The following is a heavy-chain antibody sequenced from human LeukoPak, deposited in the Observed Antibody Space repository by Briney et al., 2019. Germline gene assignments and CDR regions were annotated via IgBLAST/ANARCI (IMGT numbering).Heavy chain of an antibody. J-gene: IGHJ4*02. V-gene: IGHV3-7*01. CDR3: ARGPH. CDR2: IKEDGSRE. CDR1: AFAFSRNW. Sequence: GGSLRLSCAASAFAFSRNWMSWVRQAPGKGPEWVASIKEDGSRENYVDSLKGRFTISRDNSKNSLFLQVNSLRAEDTAVYYCARGPHWGQGTLVTVSS.